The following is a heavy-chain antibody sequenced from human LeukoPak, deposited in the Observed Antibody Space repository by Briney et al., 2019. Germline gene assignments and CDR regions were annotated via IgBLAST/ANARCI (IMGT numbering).Heavy chain of an antibody. J-gene: IGHJ5*02. CDR3: ARVMIRGIVGWAPFELSNWFDP. Sequence: ASVKVSCKASGYTFTSYDINWVRQATGQGLEWMGWMNPNSGNTGYAQKFQGRVTMTRNTSISTAYMELSSLRSEDTAVYYCARVMIRGIVGWAPFELSNWFDPWGQGTLVTVSS. CDR2: MNPNSGNT. V-gene: IGHV1-8*01. CDR1: GYTFTSYD. D-gene: IGHD3-10*01.